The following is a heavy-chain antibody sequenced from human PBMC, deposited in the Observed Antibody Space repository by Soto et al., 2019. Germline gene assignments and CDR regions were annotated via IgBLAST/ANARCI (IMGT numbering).Heavy chain of an antibody. Sequence: SETLSLTCTVSGGAISIGGYYWSWIRQHPGKGLEWIGYIYYSGSTYYNPSLKSRVTISVGTSKNQFSLKLSSVAAADTAVYYCARDRVEVGTIVRWLDPWAQGTLVTVSS. V-gene: IGHV4-31*03. CDR1: GGAISIGGYY. D-gene: IGHD2-15*01. CDR2: IYYSGST. J-gene: IGHJ5*02. CDR3: ARDRVEVGTIVRWLDP.